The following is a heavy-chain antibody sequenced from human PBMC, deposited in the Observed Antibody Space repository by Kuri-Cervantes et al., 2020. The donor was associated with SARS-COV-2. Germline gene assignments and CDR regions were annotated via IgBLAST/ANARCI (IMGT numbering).Heavy chain of an antibody. Sequence: SVKVSCKASGGTFSSYAISWVRQAPGQGLEWMGGIIPIFGIANYAQKFQGRVTITADESTSTAYMELSSLRSEDTAVYYCARVRDSSGWYFDYWGQGTLVTVSS. CDR1: GGTFSSYA. J-gene: IGHJ4*02. CDR3: ARVRDSSGWYFDY. CDR2: IIPIFGIA. V-gene: IGHV1-69*13. D-gene: IGHD6-19*01.